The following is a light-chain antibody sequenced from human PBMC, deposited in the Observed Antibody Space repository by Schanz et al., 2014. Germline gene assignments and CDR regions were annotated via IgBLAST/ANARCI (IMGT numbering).Light chain of an antibody. CDR3: SSYTSSSTHV. V-gene: IGLV2-14*02. CDR2: EGS. CDR1: SSDVGNYNL. J-gene: IGLJ1*01. Sequence: QSVLTQPASVSGSPGESITISCTGTSSDVGNYNLVSWYQQDAGKAPKLIIYEGSKRPSGVSHRFSGSKSGSTASLRISELQAEDEADYYCSSYTSSSTHVFGTGTKLTV.